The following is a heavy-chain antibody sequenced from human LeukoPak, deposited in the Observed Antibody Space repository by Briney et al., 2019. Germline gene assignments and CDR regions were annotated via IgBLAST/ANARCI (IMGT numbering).Heavy chain of an antibody. CDR3: TIFYGSGGYYGMDV. D-gene: IGHD3-10*01. CDR2: IKSKTDGGTT. CDR1: GFSFSNAW. Sequence: GGSLRLSCAASGFSFSNAWMSWVRQAPGKGLEWVGRIKSKTDGGTTNHAAPVKGRFTISRDDSKNTLYLQMNSLKTEDTAVYYCTIFYGSGGYYGMDVWGKGTTVTVSS. J-gene: IGHJ6*04. V-gene: IGHV3-15*01.